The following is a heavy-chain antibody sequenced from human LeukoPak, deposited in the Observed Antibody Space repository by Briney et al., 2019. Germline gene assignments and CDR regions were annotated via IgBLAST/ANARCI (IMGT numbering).Heavy chain of an antibody. CDR3: ARGDYGEYWNYYYMDV. D-gene: IGHD4-17*01. Sequence: GGSLRLSCAASGFTFSSYSMNWVRQAPGKGLEWVSYISSTSSTIYYADSVKGRFTISRDTAKNSLYLQMNSLRAEDTAVYSCARGDYGEYWNYYYMDVWGKGTTVTVSS. CDR1: GFTFSSYS. V-gene: IGHV3-48*01. CDR2: ISSTSSTI. J-gene: IGHJ6*03.